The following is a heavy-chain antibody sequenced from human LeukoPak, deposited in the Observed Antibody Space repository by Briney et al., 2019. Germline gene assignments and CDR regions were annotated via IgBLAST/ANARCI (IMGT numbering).Heavy chain of an antibody. J-gene: IGHJ4*02. D-gene: IGHD5-18*01. CDR3: ARDFGRGYSYGDY. Sequence: PGGSLRLSCAASGFTFSYYSMNWVRQAPGKGPEWVSYISSSSTTIYYADSVKGRFTISRDNAKNSLYLQMNSLRDEDTAVYYCARDFGRGYSYGDYWGQGTLVTVSS. CDR2: ISSSSTTI. V-gene: IGHV3-48*02. CDR1: GFTFSYYS.